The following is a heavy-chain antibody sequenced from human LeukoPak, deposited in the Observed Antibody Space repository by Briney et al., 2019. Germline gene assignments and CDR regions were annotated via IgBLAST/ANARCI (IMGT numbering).Heavy chain of an antibody. CDR3: ARKGVDFWSGDAFDI. CDR2: ISSSSSTI. Sequence: PGGSLRLSCAASGFTFSSHSMNWVRQAPGKGLEWVSYISSSSSTIYYADSVKGRFTISRDNAKNSLYLQMNSLRAEDTAAYYCARKGVDFWSGDAFDIWGQGTMVTVSS. D-gene: IGHD3-3*01. V-gene: IGHV3-48*01. J-gene: IGHJ3*02. CDR1: GFTFSSHS.